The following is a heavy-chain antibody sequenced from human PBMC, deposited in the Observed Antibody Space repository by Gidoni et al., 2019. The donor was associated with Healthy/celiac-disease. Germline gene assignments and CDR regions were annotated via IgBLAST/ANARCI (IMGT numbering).Heavy chain of an antibody. V-gene: IGHV3-23*01. CDR2: ISGSGGST. Sequence: EVQLLESGGGLVQPGGSLRLSCAASGFPFRSYAMIWVRQAPGKGLEWVSAISGSGGSTYYADSVKGRFTISRDNSKNTLYLQMNSLRAEDTAVYYCAKPPTYYYDSSGYYYGDAFDIWGQGTMVTVSS. CDR3: AKPPTYYYDSSGYYYGDAFDI. D-gene: IGHD3-22*01. J-gene: IGHJ3*02. CDR1: GFPFRSYA.